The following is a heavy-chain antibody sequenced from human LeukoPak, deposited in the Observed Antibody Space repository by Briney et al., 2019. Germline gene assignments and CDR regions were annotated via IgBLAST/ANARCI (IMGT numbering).Heavy chain of an antibody. CDR3: ARGLGYSYGTLYWDY. CDR2: INHSGST. Sequence: NPSETLSLTCAVYGGSFSGYYWSWIRQPPGKGLEWIGEINHSGSTNYNPSPKSRVTISVDTSKNQFSLKLSSVTAADTAVYYCARGLGYSYGTLYWDYWGQGTLVTVSS. CDR1: GGSFSGYY. D-gene: IGHD5-18*01. J-gene: IGHJ4*02. V-gene: IGHV4-34*01.